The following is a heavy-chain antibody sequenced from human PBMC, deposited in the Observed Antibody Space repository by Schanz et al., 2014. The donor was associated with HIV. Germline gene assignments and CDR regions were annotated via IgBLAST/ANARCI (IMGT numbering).Heavy chain of an antibody. V-gene: IGHV3-23*01. Sequence: EVQLLESGGGLVQPGGSLRLSCAASGFTFSSYALNWVRQAPGKGLEWVSTISGTGGSTYYTDSVKGRFTISRDNFKDTLYLQMNSLRAEDTAVYYCAKEGYGEGYYGMDVWGQGTTVTVSS. J-gene: IGHJ6*02. CDR2: ISGTGGST. CDR3: AKEGYGEGYYGMDV. CDR1: GFTFSSYA. D-gene: IGHD4-17*01.